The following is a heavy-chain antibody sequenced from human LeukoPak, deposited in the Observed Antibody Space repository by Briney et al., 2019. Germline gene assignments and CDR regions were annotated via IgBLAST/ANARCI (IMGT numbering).Heavy chain of an antibody. CDR3: AKGVGSTRRGPWDY. CDR2: IKQDGSEK. V-gene: IGHV3-7*03. CDR1: GFTFSSYW. J-gene: IGHJ4*02. Sequence: GGSLRLSCAASGFTFSSYWMSWVRQAPGKGLEWVANIKQDGSEKYYVDSVKGRFTISRDNSKNTLYLQMNSLRAEDTAVYYCAKGVGSTRRGPWDYWGQGTLVTVSS. D-gene: IGHD3-10*01.